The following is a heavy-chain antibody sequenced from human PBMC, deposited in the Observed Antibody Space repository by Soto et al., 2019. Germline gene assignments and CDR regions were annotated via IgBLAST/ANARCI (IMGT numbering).Heavy chain of an antibody. V-gene: IGHV4-39*02. CDR1: GGSITTNSYY. J-gene: IGHJ5*02. Sequence: SETLSLTCTVSGGSITTNSYYWGWIRQSPGKGLEWIGNIFYSGNTYYNPSLKSRVTISVDTSTNQFSLKLSSVTAADTAVYYCARERPDGARLDPWGQGTLVTVSS. CDR3: ARERPDGARLDP. CDR2: IFYSGNT. D-gene: IGHD6-6*01.